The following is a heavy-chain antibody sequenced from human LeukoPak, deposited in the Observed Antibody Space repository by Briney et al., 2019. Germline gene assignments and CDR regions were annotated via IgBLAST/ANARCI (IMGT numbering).Heavy chain of an antibody. CDR3: AKAQREYSSSWYYFDY. Sequence: RPGGSLRLSCAASGFTFDDYAMHWVRQAPGKGLEWVSLISWDGGSTYYADSVKGRFTISRDNSKNSLYLQMNSLRAEDTALYYCAKAQREYSSSWYYFDYWGQGTLVTVSS. V-gene: IGHV3-43D*03. CDR1: GFTFDDYA. CDR2: ISWDGGST. J-gene: IGHJ4*02. D-gene: IGHD6-13*01.